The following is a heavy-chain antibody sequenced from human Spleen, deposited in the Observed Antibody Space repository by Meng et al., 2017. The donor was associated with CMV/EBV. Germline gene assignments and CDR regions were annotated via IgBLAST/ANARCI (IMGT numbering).Heavy chain of an antibody. CDR2: INWNGGST. CDR3: ARDFAMVGAQYGA. CDR1: GFTFDDYG. J-gene: IGHJ5*02. Sequence: ESLKISCAASGFTFDDYGMSWVRQAPGKGLEWVSGINWNGGSTGYADSVKGRFTISRDNAKNSLYLQMNSLRAEDTALYYCARDFAMVGAQYGAWGQGTLVTVSS. V-gene: IGHV3-20*04. D-gene: IGHD1-26*01.